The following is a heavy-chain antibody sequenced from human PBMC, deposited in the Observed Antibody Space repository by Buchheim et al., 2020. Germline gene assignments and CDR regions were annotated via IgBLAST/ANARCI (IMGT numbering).Heavy chain of an antibody. CDR3: ARVGGNSTDY. J-gene: IGHJ4*02. CDR2: ISYDGSNK. Sequence: QVQLVESGGGVVQPGRSLRLSCAASGFTFSSYAMHWVRQAPGKGLEWVAVISYDGSNKYYADSVKGRFTISRANSKNTLYLQMNSLRAEDTAVYYCARVGGNSTDYWGQGTL. CDR1: GFTFSSYA. V-gene: IGHV3-30-3*01. D-gene: IGHD4-23*01.